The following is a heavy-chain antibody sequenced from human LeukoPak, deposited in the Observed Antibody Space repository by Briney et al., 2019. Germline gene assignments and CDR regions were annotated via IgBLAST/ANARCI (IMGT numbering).Heavy chain of an antibody. CDR1: GFTFSNYW. CDR2: IKEDGSDR. V-gene: IGHV3-7*01. Sequence: GGSLRLSCAASGFTFSNYWMTWVRQVPGKGLEWVASIKEDGSDRYNVDSVKGRFTISKDNAKNSLSLQMSSLRAEDTAVYYCASTLTFDNWGLGILVTVSS. CDR3: ASTLTFDN. J-gene: IGHJ3*02.